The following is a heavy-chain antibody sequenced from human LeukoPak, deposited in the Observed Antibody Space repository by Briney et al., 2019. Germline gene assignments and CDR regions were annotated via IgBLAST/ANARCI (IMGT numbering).Heavy chain of an antibody. CDR1: GFTFSSYG. V-gene: IGHV3-30*02. CDR3: AKDWTTVTTWGLDY. Sequence: GGSLRLSCAASGFTFSSYGMHWVRQAPGKGLEWVAFIRYDGSNKYYADSVKGRFTISRDNSKNTLYLQMNSLRAEDTAVYYCAKDWTTVTTWGLDYWGQGTLVTVSS. D-gene: IGHD4-17*01. CDR2: IRYDGSNK. J-gene: IGHJ4*02.